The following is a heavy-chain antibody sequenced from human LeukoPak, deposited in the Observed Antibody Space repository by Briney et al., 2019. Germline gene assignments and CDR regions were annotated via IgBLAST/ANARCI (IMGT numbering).Heavy chain of an antibody. J-gene: IGHJ2*01. V-gene: IGHV3-30*04. CDR3: ARSLIPGRWYFDL. D-gene: IGHD3-16*01. CDR1: GFTFSSFP. CDR2: ISTDGSYK. Sequence: PGKSLRLSCAVSGFTFSSFPFPWVRQAPGKGLEWVAAISTDGSYKYHGDSVKGRFTISRDNPMNTLYLQMNGLRPDDTAVYYCARSLIPGRWYFDLWGRGTLVTLSS.